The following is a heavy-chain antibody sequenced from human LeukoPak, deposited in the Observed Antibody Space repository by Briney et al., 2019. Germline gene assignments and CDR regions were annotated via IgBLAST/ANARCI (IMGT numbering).Heavy chain of an antibody. CDR1: GGTFSSYA. D-gene: IGHD5-24*01. CDR3: ASWRDGYNSADY. CDR2: IIPIFGTA. J-gene: IGHJ4*02. Sequence: ASVKVSCKASGGTFSSYAISWVRQAPGQGLEWMGRIIPIFGTANYAQKFQGRVTITTDESKSTAYMELSSLRSEDTAVYYCASWRDGYNSADYWGQGNLVTVSP. V-gene: IGHV1-69*05.